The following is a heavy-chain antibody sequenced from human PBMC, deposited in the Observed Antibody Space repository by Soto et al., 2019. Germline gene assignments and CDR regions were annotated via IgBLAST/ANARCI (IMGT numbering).Heavy chain of an antibody. J-gene: IGHJ4*02. CDR3: ARYVRAGLYYFDY. D-gene: IGHD2-2*02. V-gene: IGHV3-7*01. Sequence: GGSLRLSCAASGFTFSSYFMGWARQAPGKGLEWVANINQDGSEKYYVDSVMGRFTISRDNAENSLYLQMNSLRAEDTAVYYCARYVRAGLYYFDYWGQGTLDTGSS. CDR1: GFTFSSYF. CDR2: INQDGSEK.